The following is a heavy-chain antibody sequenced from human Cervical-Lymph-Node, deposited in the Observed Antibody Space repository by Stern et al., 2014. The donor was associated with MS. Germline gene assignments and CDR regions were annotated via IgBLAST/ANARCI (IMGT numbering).Heavy chain of an antibody. V-gene: IGHV1-18*01. Sequence: QMQLVKSGAEVKKHGASVKVSCKASDYTFTRYGISWVRQAPGPGLQWMGCISASNANTNYAQQLQGRVTMTADTSTSTAYMELRSLRSDVTAVYYCARGLLGSENAFDIWGQGTMVTVSS. D-gene: IGHD2-15*01. CDR3: ARGLLGSENAFDI. CDR2: ISASNANT. J-gene: IGHJ3*02. CDR1: DYTFTRYG.